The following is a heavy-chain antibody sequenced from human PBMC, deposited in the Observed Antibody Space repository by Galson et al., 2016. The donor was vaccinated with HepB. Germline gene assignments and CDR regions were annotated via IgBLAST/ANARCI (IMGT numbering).Heavy chain of an antibody. V-gene: IGHV3-33*01. CDR1: GFNLSHYA. CDR3: ARDVNDGMDV. Sequence: SLRLSCAASGFNLSHYALHWVRQAPGKGLAWVAVMWYDGRPKFYTDPVRGRFTISRDTSTITLYLQMNSLRADDTAVYYCARDVNDGMDVWGQGTPVTVSS. CDR2: MWYDGRPK. J-gene: IGHJ6*02.